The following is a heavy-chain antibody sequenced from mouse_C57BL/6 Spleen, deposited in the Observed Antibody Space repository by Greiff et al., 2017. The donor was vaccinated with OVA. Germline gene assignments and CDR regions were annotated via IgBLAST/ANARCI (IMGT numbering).Heavy chain of an antibody. CDR2: IDPEDGDT. D-gene: IGHD1-1*01. CDR3: TRSNYYGSSYAYWYFDV. J-gene: IGHJ1*03. Sequence: VQLQQSGAELVRPGASVKLSCTASGFNIKDYYMHWVKQRPEQGLEWIGRIDPEDGDTEYAPKFQGKATMTADTSYNTAYLQLSSLTSEDTAVYYCTRSNYYGSSYAYWYFDVWGTGTTVTVAS. CDR1: GFNIKDYY. V-gene: IGHV14-1*01.